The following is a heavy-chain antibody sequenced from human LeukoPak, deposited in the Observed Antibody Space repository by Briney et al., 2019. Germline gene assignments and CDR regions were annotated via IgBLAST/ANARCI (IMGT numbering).Heavy chain of an antibody. J-gene: IGHJ4*02. CDR1: GFSFSTYA. V-gene: IGHV3-48*04. D-gene: IGHD3/OR15-3a*01. Sequence: PGGSLRLSCAASGFSFSTYAMNWVRQAPGKGLEWLSYISGSSNTIYYADSVKGRFTVSRDNAKNSLHLQMNSLRAEDTAVYFCAKRGVVIRVILVGFHKEAYYFESWGQGALVTVSS. CDR2: ISGSSNTI. CDR3: AKRGVVIRVILVGFHKEAYYFES.